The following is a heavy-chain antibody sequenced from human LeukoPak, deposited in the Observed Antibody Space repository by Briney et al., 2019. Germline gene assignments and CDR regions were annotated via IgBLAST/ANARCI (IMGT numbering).Heavy chain of an antibody. CDR2: ISWNSGSI. CDR1: GFTFSSYA. V-gene: IGHV3-9*01. D-gene: IGHD3-3*01. CDR3: AKDIRSSSPTEYFQH. J-gene: IGHJ1*01. Sequence: PGGSLRLSCAASGFTFSSYAMHWVRQAPGKGLEWVSGISWNSGSIGYTDSVKGRFTISRDNAKNSLYLQMNSLRAEDTALYYCAKDIRSSSPTEYFQHWGQGTLVTVSS.